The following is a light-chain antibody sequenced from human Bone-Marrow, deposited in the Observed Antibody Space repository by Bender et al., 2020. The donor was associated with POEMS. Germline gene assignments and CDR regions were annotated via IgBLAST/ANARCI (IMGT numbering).Light chain of an antibody. CDR3: QAWDSNSAI. CDR2: EDS. CDR1: KLGDKY. Sequence: GQTANIACSGDKLGDKYTSWFQQKSGQSPVLVMYEDSERPSGIPDRFSGSNSGNTATLTIRGTQAMDEADYLCQAWDSNSAIFGGGTKLTVL. J-gene: IGLJ2*01. V-gene: IGLV3-1*01.